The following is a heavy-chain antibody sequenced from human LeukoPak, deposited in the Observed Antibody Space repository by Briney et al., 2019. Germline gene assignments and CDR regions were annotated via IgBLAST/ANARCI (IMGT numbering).Heavy chain of an antibody. V-gene: IGHV3-21*01. CDR2: ISSSSSYI. J-gene: IGHJ3*01. CDR1: GFTFSSYS. Sequence: GGSLRLSCAASGFTFSSYSMNWVRRAPGKGLEWVSSISSSSSYIYYADSVKGRFTISRDNAKNSLYLQMNSLRAEDTAVYYCARDPCSSTSCYTGAFDFWGQGTMVTVSS. D-gene: IGHD2-2*02. CDR3: ARDPCSSTSCYTGAFDF.